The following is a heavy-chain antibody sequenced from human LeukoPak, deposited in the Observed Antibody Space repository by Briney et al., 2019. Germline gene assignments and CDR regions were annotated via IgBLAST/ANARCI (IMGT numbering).Heavy chain of an antibody. CDR2: IKSKTDGGTT. CDR3: TTSEQWLVQDY. CDR1: GFTFSNAW. V-gene: IGHV3-15*01. Sequence: GGSLRLSCAASGFTFSNAWMSWVRQAQGKGLEWVGRIKSKTDGGTTDYAAPVKGRFTISRDDSKNTLYLQMNSLKAEDTAVYYCTTSEQWLVQDYWGQGTLVTVSS. D-gene: IGHD6-19*01. J-gene: IGHJ4*02.